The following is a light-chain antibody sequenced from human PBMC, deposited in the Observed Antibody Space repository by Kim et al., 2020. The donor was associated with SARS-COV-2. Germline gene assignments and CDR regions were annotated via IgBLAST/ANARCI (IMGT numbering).Light chain of an antibody. CDR1: KLGDKY. Sequence: VSPGQTASLTCSGDKLGDKYACWYQQKPGQSPVLVIYQYSKRPSGIPERFSGSNSGNTATLTISGTQAMDEADYYCQAWDSSTVVFGGGTQLTVL. V-gene: IGLV3-1*01. CDR3: QAWDSSTVV. J-gene: IGLJ2*01. CDR2: QYS.